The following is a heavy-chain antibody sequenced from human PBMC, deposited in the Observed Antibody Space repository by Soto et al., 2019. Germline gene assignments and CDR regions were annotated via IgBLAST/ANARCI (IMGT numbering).Heavy chain of an antibody. D-gene: IGHD5-18*01. J-gene: IGHJ4*02. CDR2: IYSGGSA. CDR3: ARHGYSYGGGYFDY. CDR1: GFTVSSNY. Sequence: EVQLVESGGGLVQPGGSLRLSCAASGFTVSSNYMSWVRQAPGKGLEWVSVIYSGGSAYYADSVKGRFAISRDNSTNTLYLQMNSLRAEDTAVYYCARHGYSYGGGYFDYWGQGTVVTVSS. V-gene: IGHV3-66*04.